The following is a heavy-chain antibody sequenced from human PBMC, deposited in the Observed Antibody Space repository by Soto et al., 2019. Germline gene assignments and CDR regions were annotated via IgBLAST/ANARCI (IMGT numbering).Heavy chain of an antibody. V-gene: IGHV3-30*03. J-gene: IGHJ6*02. D-gene: IGHD5-18*01. CDR3: ARGSAMGLGMDV. CDR2: ISYDGSNK. Sequence: QVQLVESGGGVVQPGRSLRLSCAASGFTFSSYGMHWVRQAPGKGLEWVAVISYDGSNKYYADSVKGRFTISRDNSKNTLYLQMNRRGAEDTAVYYCARGSAMGLGMDVWGQGTTVTVSS. CDR1: GFTFSSYG.